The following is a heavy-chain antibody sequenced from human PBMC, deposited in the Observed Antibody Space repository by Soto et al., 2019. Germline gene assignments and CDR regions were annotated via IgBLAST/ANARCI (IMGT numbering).Heavy chain of an antibody. D-gene: IGHD5-18*01. V-gene: IGHV1-3*01. J-gene: IGHJ4*02. Sequence: GASVKVSCKASGYTFTTYAMHWVRQAPGQSFELIGWFNAANGNTKYSQKFQGRVTITRDTSASTAYMELSSLRSEDTAVYYCARSLMNTAMVTFYYFDYWGQGTLVTVSS. CDR1: GYTFTTYA. CDR2: FNAANGNT. CDR3: ARSLMNTAMVTFYYFDY.